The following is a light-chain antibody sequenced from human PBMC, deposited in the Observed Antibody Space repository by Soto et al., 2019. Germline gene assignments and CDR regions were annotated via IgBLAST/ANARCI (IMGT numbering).Light chain of an antibody. CDR1: SSDVGAYKY. V-gene: IGLV2-8*01. CDR3: PSYVGSNIAL. CDR2: EVS. J-gene: IGLJ2*01. Sequence: QSALTQPPSASGSPGQSVTISCTGTSSDVGAYKYVSWYQQYPGKAPKLMIYEVSKRPSGVPDRFSGSKSANTASLTVSGLQAEDYAHYSCPSYVGSNIALFGRGTKLTVL.